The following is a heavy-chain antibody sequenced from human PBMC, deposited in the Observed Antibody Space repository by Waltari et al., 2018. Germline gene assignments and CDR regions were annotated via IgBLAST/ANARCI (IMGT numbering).Heavy chain of an antibody. D-gene: IGHD1-26*01. V-gene: IGHV1-69*08. CDR1: GGTFSSYA. CDR3: ARSADFWDSGSYYFDY. J-gene: IGHJ4*02. CDR2: IIPIFGTA. Sequence: QVQLVQSGAEVKKPGSSVKVSCKASGGTFSSYAISWVRQAPGQGLEWMGRIIPIFGTANYAQKFQGRVTITADKSTSTAYMELSSLRSEDTAVYYCARSADFWDSGSYYFDYWGQGTLVTVSS.